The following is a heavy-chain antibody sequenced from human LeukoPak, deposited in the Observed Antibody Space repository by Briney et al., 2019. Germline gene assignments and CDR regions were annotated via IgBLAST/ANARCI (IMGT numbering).Heavy chain of an antibody. CDR1: GASISSDY. J-gene: IGHJ4*02. D-gene: IGHD3-10*01. CDR3: ARGPNYYGSGSYFYY. Sequence: SETLSLTCTVSGASISSDYWSWIRQPPGKGLEWIGEINHSGSTNYNPSLKSRVTISVDTSKNQFSLKLSSVTAADTAMYYCARGPNYYGSGSYFYYWGQGTLVTVSS. V-gene: IGHV4-34*01. CDR2: INHSGST.